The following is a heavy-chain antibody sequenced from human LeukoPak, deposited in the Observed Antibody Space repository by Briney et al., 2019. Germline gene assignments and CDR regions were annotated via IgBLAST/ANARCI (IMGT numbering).Heavy chain of an antibody. CDR2: INHSGST. Sequence: SETLSLTCAVYGGSFSGYYWSWIRQPPGKGLEWIGEINHSGSTNYNPSLKSRVTMSVDTSKNQFSLKLSSVTAADTAVYYCARQRGVYGSGSLKYYFDYWGQGTLVTVSS. V-gene: IGHV4-34*01. D-gene: IGHD3-10*01. CDR1: GGSFSGYY. CDR3: ARQRGVYGSGSLKYYFDY. J-gene: IGHJ4*02.